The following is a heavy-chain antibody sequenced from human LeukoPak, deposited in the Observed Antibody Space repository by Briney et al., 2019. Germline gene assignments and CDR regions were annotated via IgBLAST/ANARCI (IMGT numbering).Heavy chain of an antibody. V-gene: IGHV3-23*01. CDR1: GMTFSSYG. J-gene: IGHJ4*02. D-gene: IGHD4-17*01. CDR3: AKDGDYGDHIWDY. Sequence: PGGSLRLSCVASGMTFSSYGMSWVRHAPGKGLEWVSAISGSGGGTYYADSVKGRFTISRDNSKNTLYVQMSSLRAEDTAVYYCAKDGDYGDHIWDYWGQGTLVTVSS. CDR2: ISGSGGGT.